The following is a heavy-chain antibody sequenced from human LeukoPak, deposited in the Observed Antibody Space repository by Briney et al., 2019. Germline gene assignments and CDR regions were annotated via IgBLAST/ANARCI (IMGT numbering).Heavy chain of an antibody. CDR2: INTDGSST. Sequence: GGPLTLSCAASGFTFSSYWMHWVRQAPGKGLVWASRINTDGSSTSYADSVKGRFTISRDNAKNTLYLQMNSLRAEDTAVYYCARDRDSSGWSGGFDYWGQGTLVTVSS. V-gene: IGHV3-74*01. D-gene: IGHD6-19*01. CDR3: ARDRDSSGWSGGFDY. CDR1: GFTFSSYW. J-gene: IGHJ4*02.